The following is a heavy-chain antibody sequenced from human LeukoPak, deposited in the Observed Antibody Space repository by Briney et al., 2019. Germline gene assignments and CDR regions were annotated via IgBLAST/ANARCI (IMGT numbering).Heavy chain of an antibody. V-gene: IGHV1-69*13. D-gene: IGHD6-19*01. CDR2: IIPIFGTA. CDR3: ARQSGGIAVNFDY. Sequence: SVKVSCKASEGTFSSYAISWVRQAPGQGLEWMGGIIPIFGTANCAQKFQGRVTITADESTSTAYMELSSLRSEDTAVYYCARQSGGIAVNFDYWGQGTLVTVSS. CDR1: EGTFSSYA. J-gene: IGHJ4*02.